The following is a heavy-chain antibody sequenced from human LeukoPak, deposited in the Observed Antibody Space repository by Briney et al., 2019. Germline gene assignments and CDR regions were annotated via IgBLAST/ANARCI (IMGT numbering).Heavy chain of an antibody. V-gene: IGHV3-73*01. D-gene: IGHD3-10*01. Sequence: GGSLRLSCAASGFTFSGSAMHWVRQASGKGLEWVGRIRSKANSYATAYAASVKGRFTASRDDSKNTAYLQMNSLRAEDTAVYYCARAHSLLLWFGELLAWGQGTLVTVSS. CDR3: ARAHSLLLWFGELLA. CDR2: IRSKANSYAT. J-gene: IGHJ5*02. CDR1: GFTFSGSA.